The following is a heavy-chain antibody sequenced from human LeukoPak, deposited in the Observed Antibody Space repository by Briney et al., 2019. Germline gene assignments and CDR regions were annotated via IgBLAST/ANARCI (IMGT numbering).Heavy chain of an antibody. CDR1: GGSISSGGYS. V-gene: IGHV4-30-4*07. CDR2: IYYSGST. Sequence: PSQTLSLTCAVSGGSISSGGYSWSWIRQPPGKGLEWIGYIYYSGSTYYNPSLKSRVTISVDTSKNQFSLKLSSVTAADTAVYYCARADDGLDDFWSGYLFYWGQGTLVTVSS. J-gene: IGHJ4*02. D-gene: IGHD3-3*01. CDR3: ARADDGLDDFWSGYLFY.